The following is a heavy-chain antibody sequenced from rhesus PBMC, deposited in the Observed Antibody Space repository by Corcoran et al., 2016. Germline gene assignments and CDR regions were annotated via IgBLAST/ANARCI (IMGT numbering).Heavy chain of an antibody. J-gene: IGHJ4*01. V-gene: IGHV1S2*01. CDR1: GYTFTDYY. CDR2: INPYNGNT. CDR3: ARPPNSMSAIYDFDY. Sequence: QVQLVQSGAEVKKPGSSVKVSCKASGYTFTDYYMHWVRQAPRQGLEWMGWINPYNGNTKYAQKFQSRVTMTRDTSTSTAYMELSSLRSEDTAVYYCARPPNSMSAIYDFDYWGQGVLVTVSS. D-gene: IGHD2-39*01.